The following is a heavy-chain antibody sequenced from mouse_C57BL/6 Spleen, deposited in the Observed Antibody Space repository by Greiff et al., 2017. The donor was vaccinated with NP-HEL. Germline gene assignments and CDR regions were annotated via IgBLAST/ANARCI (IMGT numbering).Heavy chain of an antibody. V-gene: IGHV1-82*01. CDR2: IYPGDGDT. CDR3: ARSGYFEV. CDR1: GYAFSSSW. Sequence: QVQLQQSGPELVKPGASVKISCKASGYAFSSSWMNWVKQRPGKGLEWIGRIYPGDGDTNYNGKFKGKATLTADKSSSTAYMQLSSLTSEDAAVYFCARSGYFEVWGTGTTVTVSS. J-gene: IGHJ1*03.